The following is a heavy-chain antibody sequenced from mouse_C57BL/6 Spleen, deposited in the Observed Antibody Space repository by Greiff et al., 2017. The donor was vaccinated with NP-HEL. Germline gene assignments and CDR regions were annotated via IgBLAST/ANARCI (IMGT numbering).Heavy chain of an antibody. CDR1: GYTFTDYE. J-gene: IGHJ4*01. D-gene: IGHD1-1*01. CDR2: IDPETGGT. Sequence: QVQLQQSGAELVRPGASVTLSCKASGYTFTDYEMHWVKQTPVHGLEWIGAIDPETGGTAYNQKFKGKAILTADKSSSTAYMELRSLTSEDSAVYYCTRLRTCAMDYWGQGTSVTVSS. V-gene: IGHV1-15*01. CDR3: TRLRTCAMDY.